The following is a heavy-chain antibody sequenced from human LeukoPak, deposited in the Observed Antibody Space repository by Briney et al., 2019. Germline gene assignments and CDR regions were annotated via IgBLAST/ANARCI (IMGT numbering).Heavy chain of an antibody. V-gene: IGHV3-23*01. CDR2: ISGSGGST. CDR1: GFTFSDYP. D-gene: IGHD1-26*01. CDR3: AKDSGGSYRSCFDY. Sequence: GGSLRLSCATSGFTFSDYPMNWVRPAPGKGLEWVSAISGSGGSTYYADSVKGRFTISRDNSKNTLYLQMNSLRAEDTAVYYCAKDSGGSYRSCFDYWGQGTLVTVSS. J-gene: IGHJ4*02.